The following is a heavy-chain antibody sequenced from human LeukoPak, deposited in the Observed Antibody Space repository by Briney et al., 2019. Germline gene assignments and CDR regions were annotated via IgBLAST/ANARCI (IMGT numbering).Heavy chain of an antibody. CDR2: ISGGSTYI. CDR3: ARDLYDRATDY. V-gene: IGHV3-21*03. Sequence: GGSLRLSCAASGFTFSNYNMNWVRQAPGKGLEWVSSISGGSTYIYYADSVKGRFTISRDNAENSLYLQMNSLRVEDTAVYFCARDLYDRATDYWGQGTLVTVSS. J-gene: IGHJ4*02. D-gene: IGHD2-8*01. CDR1: GFTFSNYN.